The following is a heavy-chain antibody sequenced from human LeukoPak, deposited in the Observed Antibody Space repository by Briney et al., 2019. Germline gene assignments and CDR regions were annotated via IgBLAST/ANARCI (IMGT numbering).Heavy chain of an antibody. J-gene: IGHJ4*02. CDR3: ARDIGDGSLDY. V-gene: IGHV3-23*01. CDR1: GFXFSSYA. Sequence: PGGSLRLSCAASGFXFSSYAISWARQVPGKGLEWVSTVSGSGRSTYYADSVKGRFTISRDNAKNSLYLQMNSLRVEDTAVYYCARDIGDGSLDYWGQGTVVTISS. D-gene: IGHD5-24*01. CDR2: VSGSGRST.